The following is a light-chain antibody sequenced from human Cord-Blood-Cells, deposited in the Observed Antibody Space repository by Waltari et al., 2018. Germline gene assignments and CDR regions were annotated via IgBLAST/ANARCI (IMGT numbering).Light chain of an antibody. CDR3: QQSYSTPPT. CDR2: AAS. J-gene: IGKJ4*02. Sequence: DIQMTQSPSSLSASVGDRVTITCRASQSISSYLNWYQQKPGKAPKLLIYAASSLQSGVPSRFSGSGSGTDFTLTISSLQPEDFATYYCQQSYSTPPTFGEATKVEI. CDR1: QSISSY. V-gene: IGKV1-39*01.